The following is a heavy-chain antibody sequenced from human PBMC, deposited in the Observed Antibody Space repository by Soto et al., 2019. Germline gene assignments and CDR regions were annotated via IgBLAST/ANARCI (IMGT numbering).Heavy chain of an antibody. CDR3: ATPGGRAFNAFDV. CDR1: GYTFTRNW. J-gene: IGHJ3*01. V-gene: IGHV5-51*01. CDR2: IFPIDSDT. D-gene: IGHD3-16*01. Sequence: EVQLVQSGAEVKKPGESLKISCKGSGYTFTRNWIGWVRQMPGKGLEWMGIIFPIDSDTRYSPSSQGQVTISADNSISTAYLQWSSMKASDTAIYYCATPGGRAFNAFDVWGQGTMVTVSS.